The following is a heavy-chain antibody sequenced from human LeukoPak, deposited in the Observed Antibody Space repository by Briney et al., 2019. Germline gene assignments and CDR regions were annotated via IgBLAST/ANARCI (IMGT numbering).Heavy chain of an antibody. Sequence: SETLSLTCSVYGGSFSGYYWSWIRQPPGKGLEWNGEINHSGSTNYNPSLKSRVTISVDTSKNQFSLKLSSVTAADTAVYYCARARPPGHRYFDLWGRGTLVTVSS. J-gene: IGHJ2*01. V-gene: IGHV4-34*01. CDR3: ARARPPGHRYFDL. CDR2: INHSGST. CDR1: GGSFSGYY.